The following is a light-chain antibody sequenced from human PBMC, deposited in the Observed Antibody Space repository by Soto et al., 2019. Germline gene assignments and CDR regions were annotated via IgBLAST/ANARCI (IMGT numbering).Light chain of an antibody. Sequence: QSALTQPASVSGSPGQSITISCTGTSSDVGGYNYVSWYQQHPGKAPKLMIYDVSNRPSGVSNRFSGSKSGNTASLTISGLQLEDEADYYCSSYTSSSSVVFGGGTKLTVL. CDR2: DVS. V-gene: IGLV2-14*01. J-gene: IGLJ2*01. CDR3: SSYTSSSSVV. CDR1: SSDVGGYNY.